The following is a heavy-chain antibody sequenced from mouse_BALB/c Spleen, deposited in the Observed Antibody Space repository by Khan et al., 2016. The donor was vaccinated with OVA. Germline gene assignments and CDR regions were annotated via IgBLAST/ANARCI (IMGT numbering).Heavy chain of an antibody. Sequence: QVQLQQSGAELVRPGTSVKVSCKASGYAFTNYLIEWVKQRPGQGLEWIGVINPGSGGTNYNEKFKGKATLTADKSSSTAYMQLSSLTSDVSAVYVCTRGGLGGFAYWGQGTLVTVSA. J-gene: IGHJ3*01. CDR1: GYAFTNYL. V-gene: IGHV1-54*01. CDR2: INPGSGGT. CDR3: TRGGLGGFAY.